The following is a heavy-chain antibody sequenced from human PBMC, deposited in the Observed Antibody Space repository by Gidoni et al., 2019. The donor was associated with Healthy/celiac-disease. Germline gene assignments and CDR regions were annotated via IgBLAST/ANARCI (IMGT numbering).Heavy chain of an antibody. V-gene: IGHV4-59*01. J-gene: IGHJ4*02. Sequence: QVQPQEEGPGLAKPSETLSLTCTVPGGSISSYYWSWIRQPPGKGLEGIGYIYYSGSTNDTPSLKSRVTISVDTSKNQFSLKLSSVTAADPAVYYCARRERSGAVDYWGQGTLVTVSS. CDR2: IYYSGST. CDR3: ARRERSGAVDY. CDR1: GGSISSYY. D-gene: IGHD4-17*01.